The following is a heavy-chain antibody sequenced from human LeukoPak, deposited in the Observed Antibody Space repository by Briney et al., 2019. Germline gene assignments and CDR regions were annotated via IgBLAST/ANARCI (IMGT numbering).Heavy chain of an antibody. V-gene: IGHV3-30*18. CDR2: IAYDGSNE. D-gene: IGHD3-22*01. Sequence: GGSLRLSCAASGFTFSNYGMHWVRQAPGKGLEWVAVIAYDGSNEYYADSVQGRFTISRDSSRNTLYLQMNSLRAEDTAVYYCAKDGTGGYYYLDYWGQGTLVTVSS. CDR1: GFTFSNYG. J-gene: IGHJ4*02. CDR3: AKDGTGGYYYLDY.